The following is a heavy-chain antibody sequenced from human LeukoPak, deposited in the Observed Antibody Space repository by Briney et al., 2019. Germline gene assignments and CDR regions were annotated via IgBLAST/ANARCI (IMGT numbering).Heavy chain of an antibody. D-gene: IGHD6-19*01. CDR3: ARYFIHPWGIAVAGRAYWYFDL. J-gene: IGHJ2*01. CDR1: GGSISSYY. CDR2: IYYSGST. Sequence: SETLSLTCTVSGGSISSYYWSWVRQPPGKGLEWIGYIYYSGSTNYNPSLKSRVTISVDTSKNQFSLKLSSVTAAATAVYYCARYFIHPWGIAVAGRAYWYFDLWGRGTLVTVSS. V-gene: IGHV4-59*01.